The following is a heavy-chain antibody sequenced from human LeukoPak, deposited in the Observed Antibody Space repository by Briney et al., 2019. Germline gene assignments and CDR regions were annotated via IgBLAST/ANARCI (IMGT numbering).Heavy chain of an antibody. J-gene: IGHJ4*02. CDR2: IHSDGSST. D-gene: IGHD3-22*01. CDR3: ARSGWPYYFDY. V-gene: IGHV3-74*01. Sequence: PGGSLRLSCAASGFPFSSYWMHWVRQAPGKGLVWVSRIHSDGSSTSYADSVRGRFTISRDDAKSTLYLQMNSLRAEDTAVYYCARSGWPYYFDYWGQGTLVTVSS. CDR1: GFPFSSYW.